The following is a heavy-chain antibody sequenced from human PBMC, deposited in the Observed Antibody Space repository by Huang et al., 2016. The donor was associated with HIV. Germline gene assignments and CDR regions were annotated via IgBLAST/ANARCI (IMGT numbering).Heavy chain of an antibody. V-gene: IGHV1-2*02. D-gene: IGHD2-15*01. J-gene: IGHJ4*02. CDR1: GYRFVDYY. Sequence: QVQLVQSGAEVRKPGASVKVSCKTSGYRFVDYYIHWVRQAPGQGLGWIGWITPNTGDAFYAEKVRGRVAMTSDTSIRTVYMEVNSRQFDDGATYFGATDGGGGCDGGSCFPHWGQGTLVGVSS. CDR2: ITPNTGDA. CDR3: ATDGGGGCDGGSCFPH.